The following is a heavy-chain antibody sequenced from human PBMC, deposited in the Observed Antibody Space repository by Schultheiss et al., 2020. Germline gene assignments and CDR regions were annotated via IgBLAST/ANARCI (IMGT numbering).Heavy chain of an antibody. Sequence: ASVKVSCKASGYTFTSYGISWVRQAPGQGLEWMGWISAYNGNTNYAQKLQGRVTMTTDTSTSTAYMELRSLRSDDTAVYYCARASCGGDCYFDFDYWGQGTLVTVSS. CDR2: ISAYNGNT. D-gene: IGHD2-21*01. CDR1: GYTFTSYG. V-gene: IGHV1-18*01. J-gene: IGHJ4*02. CDR3: ARASCGGDCYFDFDY.